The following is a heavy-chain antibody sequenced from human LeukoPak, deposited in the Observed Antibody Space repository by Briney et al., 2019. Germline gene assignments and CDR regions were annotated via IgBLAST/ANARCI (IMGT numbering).Heavy chain of an antibody. D-gene: IGHD2-2*01. Sequence: SLKVSCKASGGTFSSYAISWVRHAPGQGLEWMGGIIPIFGTANYAQKFQGRVTITTDESTSTAYMELSSLRSEDTAVYYCARACSTSCPRDNWFDPWGQGTLVTVSS. CDR1: GGTFSSYA. V-gene: IGHV1-69*05. J-gene: IGHJ5*02. CDR2: IIPIFGTA. CDR3: ARACSTSCPRDNWFDP.